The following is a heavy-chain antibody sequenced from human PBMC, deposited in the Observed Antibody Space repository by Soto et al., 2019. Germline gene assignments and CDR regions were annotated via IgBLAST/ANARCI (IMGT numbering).Heavy chain of an antibody. D-gene: IGHD2-15*01. J-gene: IGHJ6*02. CDR2: ISSSSSYI. CDR1: GFTFSSYS. Sequence: GGSLRLSCAASGFTFSSYSMNWVRQAPGKGLEWVSSISSSSSYIYYADSVKGRFTISRDNAKNSLYLQMNSLRAEDTAVYYCARDDCSGGSCYSLSYYYYGMDVWGQGTTVTVSS. V-gene: IGHV3-21*01. CDR3: ARDDCSGGSCYSLSYYYYGMDV.